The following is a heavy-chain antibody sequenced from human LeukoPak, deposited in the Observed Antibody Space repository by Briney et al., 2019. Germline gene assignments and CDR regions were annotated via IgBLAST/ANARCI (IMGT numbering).Heavy chain of an antibody. CDR3: ARDPRSLQQWLVPIRDEGFFDY. V-gene: IGHV4-34*01. J-gene: IGHJ4*02. Sequence: PSETLSLTCAVYGGSFSGYYWSWIRQPPGKGLEWIGEINHSGSTNYNPSLKSRVTISVDTSKNQFSLKLSSVTAADTAVYYCARDPRSLQQWLVPIRDEGFFDYWGQGTLVTVSS. CDR2: INHSGST. D-gene: IGHD6-19*01. CDR1: GGSFSGYY.